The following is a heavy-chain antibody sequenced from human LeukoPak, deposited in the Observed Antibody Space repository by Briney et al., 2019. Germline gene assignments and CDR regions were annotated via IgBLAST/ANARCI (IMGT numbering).Heavy chain of an antibody. CDR3: ARQTGSGLFILP. Sequence: SETLSLTCTVSGVSISSSNSYWGWIRQPPGKGLAWIGSIYYSGNTYYNASLKSQVSISIDTSKNQFSLRLTSVTAADTAVYYCARQTGSGLFILPGGQGTLVTVSS. D-gene: IGHD3/OR15-3a*01. J-gene: IGHJ4*02. CDR2: IYYSGNT. V-gene: IGHV4-39*01. CDR1: GVSISSSNSY.